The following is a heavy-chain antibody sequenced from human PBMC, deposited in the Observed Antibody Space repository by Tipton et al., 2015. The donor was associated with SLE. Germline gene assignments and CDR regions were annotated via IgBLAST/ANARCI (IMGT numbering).Heavy chain of an antibody. CDR1: GVSISSSGFY. D-gene: IGHD5-18*01. V-gene: IGHV4-39*01. CDR2: LYYSGSS. J-gene: IGHJ3*02. Sequence: PGLVKPSETLSLTCTVSGVSISSSGFYWGWIRQPPGKGLEWIGSLYYSGSSYYNPSLKSRVTISVDTSKNQLSLKLPSVTAADTAVYYCASHPKGRYSYGYDAFDIWGQGTLVTVSS. CDR3: ASHPKGRYSYGYDAFDI.